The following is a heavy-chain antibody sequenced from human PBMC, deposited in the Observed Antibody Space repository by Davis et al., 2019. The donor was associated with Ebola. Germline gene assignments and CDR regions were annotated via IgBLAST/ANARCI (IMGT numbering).Heavy chain of an antibody. CDR1: GFTFSAHT. J-gene: IGHJ6*02. CDR3: AKNKMTSSGSYGADV. Sequence: GESLKISCSASGFTFSAHTMHWVRQAPGKGLEYVSVISSSGKTYYADSVKGRFTISRDNSQNNVYLQMTSLRVEDTAVYYCAKNKMTSSGSYGADVWGQGTTVTVSS. CDR2: ISSSGKT. D-gene: IGHD4/OR15-4a*01. V-gene: IGHV3-64D*08.